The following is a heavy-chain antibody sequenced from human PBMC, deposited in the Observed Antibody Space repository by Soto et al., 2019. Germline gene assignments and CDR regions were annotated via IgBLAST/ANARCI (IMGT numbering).Heavy chain of an antibody. Sequence: GSLRLYCAASGFTFSSYAMSWVRQAPGKGLEWVSAISGSGGSTYYADSVKGRFTISRDNSKNTLDLQMNSLRAEDTAVYYCAKDGITIFGVVYVPDYYYYYGMDVWGQGTTVTVSS. CDR2: ISGSGGST. D-gene: IGHD3-3*01. CDR3: AKDGITIFGVVYVPDYYYYYGMDV. J-gene: IGHJ6*02. CDR1: GFTFSSYA. V-gene: IGHV3-23*01.